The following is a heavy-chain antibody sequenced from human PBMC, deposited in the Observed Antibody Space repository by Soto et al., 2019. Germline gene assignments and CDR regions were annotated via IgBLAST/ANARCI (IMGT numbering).Heavy chain of an antibody. CDR2: IYSGGST. CDR3: AREVESYGPGMDV. J-gene: IGHJ6*02. Sequence: EVQLVESGGGLIQPGGSLRLSCAASGFTVSSNYMSWVRQAPGKGLEWVSVIYSGGSTYYADSVKGRFTISRDNSKNTLYLQMNSLRVEDTAVYYCAREVESYGPGMDVWGQGTTVTVSS. CDR1: GFTVSSNY. D-gene: IGHD5-18*01. V-gene: IGHV3-53*01.